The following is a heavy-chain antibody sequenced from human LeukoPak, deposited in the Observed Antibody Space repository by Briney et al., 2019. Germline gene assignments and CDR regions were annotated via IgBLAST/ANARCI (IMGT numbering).Heavy chain of an antibody. V-gene: IGHV1-69*01. CDR1: GGTFSSYA. CDR2: IIPIFGTA. CDR3: ARGDIVVVAAAIEYFQH. D-gene: IGHD2-2*01. Sequence: ASVKVSCKASGGTFSSYAISWVRQAPGQGLEWMGGIIPIFGTANYAQKFQGRVTITADESTSTAYMELSSLRSEDTALYYCARGDIVVVAAAIEYFQHWGQRTLVTVSS. J-gene: IGHJ1*01.